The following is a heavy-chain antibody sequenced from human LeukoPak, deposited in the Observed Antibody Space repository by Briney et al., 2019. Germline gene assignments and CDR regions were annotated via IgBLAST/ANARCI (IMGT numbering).Heavy chain of an antibody. CDR2: IYPGDSNT. CDR1: GYIFSNYW. J-gene: IGHJ4*02. Sequence: KPGESLKISCKGSGYIFSNYWIGWVRQMPAKGLEWMGIIYPGDSNTRYSPSFQGQVTISVDKSISTAYLQWSSLKASDTAMYYCARFAYGSDSFPGHYWGQGTLVTVSS. CDR3: ARFAYGSDSFPGHY. V-gene: IGHV5-51*01. D-gene: IGHD2-15*01.